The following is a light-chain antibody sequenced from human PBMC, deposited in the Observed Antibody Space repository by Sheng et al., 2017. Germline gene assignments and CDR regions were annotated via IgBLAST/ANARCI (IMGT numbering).Light chain of an antibody. Sequence: ETVLAQSPGTLSLSPGERATLSCRARQSVYRNYLAWFQQKPGQAPRLLIFGASTRATDIPDRFSGTGSGTDFTLTISRLEPEDFAVYYCQQYGSFPQTFGQGTKLQIK. J-gene: IGKJ2*01. CDR1: QSVYRNY. CDR2: GAS. V-gene: IGKV3-20*01. CDR3: QQYGSFPQT.